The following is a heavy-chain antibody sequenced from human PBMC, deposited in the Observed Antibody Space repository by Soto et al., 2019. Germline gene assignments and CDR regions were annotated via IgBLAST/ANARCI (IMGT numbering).Heavy chain of an antibody. J-gene: IGHJ5*01. V-gene: IGHV4-31*03. D-gene: IGHD2-21*01. CDR1: GGSIRSAGHY. CDR2: VNDSGST. Sequence: LSLTCTVSGGSIRSAGHYWSWICQHPGKGLEWIGYVNDSGSTFYNPSLRSRLNISVDTSENQFSLRLTSVTAADTAVYYCATVVIPGTRHTDFDSRGQG. CDR3: ATVVIPGTRHTDFDS.